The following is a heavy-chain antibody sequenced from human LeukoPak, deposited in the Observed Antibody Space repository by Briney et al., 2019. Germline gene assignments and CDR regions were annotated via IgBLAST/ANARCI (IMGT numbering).Heavy chain of an antibody. CDR3: ARGVVGARRGFDY. CDR1: GGSISSGGYY. J-gene: IGHJ4*02. V-gene: IGHV4-31*03. CDR2: IYYSGST. Sequence: SETLSLTCTVSGGSISSGGYYWSWIRQHPGKGLEWIGNIYYSGSTYYNPSLKSRVTISVDTSKNQFSLKLSSVTAADTAVYYCARGVVGARRGFDYWGQGTLVTVSS. D-gene: IGHD1-26*01.